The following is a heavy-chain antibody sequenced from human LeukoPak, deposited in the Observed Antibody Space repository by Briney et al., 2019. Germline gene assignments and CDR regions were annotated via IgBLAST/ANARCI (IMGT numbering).Heavy chain of an antibody. D-gene: IGHD3-9*01. CDR3: AKDLYYDILTGHEAFDI. V-gene: IGHV3-23*01. J-gene: IGHJ3*02. CDR2: ISGSGGST. CDR1: GGTFSSYG. Sequence: SCKASGGTFSSYGMSWVRQAPGKGLEWVSAISGSGGSTYYADSVKGRFTISRDNSKNTLYLQMNSLRAEDTAVYYCAKDLYYDILTGHEAFDIWGQGTMVTVSS.